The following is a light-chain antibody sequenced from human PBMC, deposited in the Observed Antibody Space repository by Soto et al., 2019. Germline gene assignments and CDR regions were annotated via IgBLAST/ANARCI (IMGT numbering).Light chain of an antibody. Sequence: TESVSPGERATLSCRASQSVSSNLAWYQQKPGQAPRLLIYGASTRATGIPARFSGGGSGTEFTLTISSLQSEDFAVYYGQQYNNSGLTFGQAGKVHI. V-gene: IGKV3-15*01. CDR3: QQYNNSGLT. CDR1: QSVSSN. CDR2: GAS. J-gene: IGKJ1*01.